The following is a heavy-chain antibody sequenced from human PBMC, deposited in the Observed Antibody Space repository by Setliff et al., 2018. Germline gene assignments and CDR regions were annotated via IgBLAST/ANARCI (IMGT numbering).Heavy chain of an antibody. CDR3: ARLEQFLEWPWFDP. CDR2: ISAYNGNT. D-gene: IGHD3-3*01. CDR1: GYTFTSYG. Sequence: ASVKVSCKASGYTFTSYGISWVRQAPGQGLEWMGWISAYNGNTNYAQKLQGRVTMTTDTSTSTAYMELRSLRSDDTAVYYCARLEQFLEWPWFDPWGQGTLVTVSS. J-gene: IGHJ5*02. V-gene: IGHV1-18*01.